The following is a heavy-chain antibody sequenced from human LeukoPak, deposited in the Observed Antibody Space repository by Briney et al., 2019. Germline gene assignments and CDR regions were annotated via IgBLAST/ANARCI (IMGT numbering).Heavy chain of an antibody. J-gene: IGHJ4*02. D-gene: IGHD3-10*01. CDR1: GGSISSYY. Sequence: SETLSLTCTVSGGSISSYYWSWIRQPPGKGLEWIGYIYYSGSTNYNPSLKSRVTISVDTSKNQFSLKLSSVTAADTAVYYCARGQRFGELFGWGQGTLVTVSS. V-gene: IGHV4-59*08. CDR3: ARGQRFGELFG. CDR2: IYYSGST.